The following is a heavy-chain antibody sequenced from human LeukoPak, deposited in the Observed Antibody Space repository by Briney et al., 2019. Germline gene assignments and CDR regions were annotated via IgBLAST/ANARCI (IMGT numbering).Heavy chain of an antibody. J-gene: IGHJ4*02. Sequence: HGESLKISCKGSGYTFTNSWIGWVRQMPGKGLEWMGVIYPGDSDTRYRPSFQGQVTVSADKSSSTAYLQWSSLKASDTAMYCCARFSVGGTYYPDYWGQGTLVTVSS. D-gene: IGHD1-26*01. V-gene: IGHV5-51*01. CDR3: ARFSVGGTYYPDY. CDR2: IYPGDSDT. CDR1: GYTFTNSW.